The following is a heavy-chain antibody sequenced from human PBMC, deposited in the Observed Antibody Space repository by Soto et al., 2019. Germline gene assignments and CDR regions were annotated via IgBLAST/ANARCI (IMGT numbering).Heavy chain of an antibody. CDR3: AKNPRFVVITGGTDY. V-gene: IGHV3-23*01. CDR2: ICGSGGST. J-gene: IGHJ4*02. D-gene: IGHD3-22*01. Sequence: EVQLLESGGGLVQPGGSLRLSCAASGFTFSSYAMNWVRQAPGKGLEWVSAICGSGGSTYYADSVKGRFTISRDNSKNTLYLQMNSLRAEDTAVYYCAKNPRFVVITGGTDYWGQGTLVTVSS. CDR1: GFTFSSYA.